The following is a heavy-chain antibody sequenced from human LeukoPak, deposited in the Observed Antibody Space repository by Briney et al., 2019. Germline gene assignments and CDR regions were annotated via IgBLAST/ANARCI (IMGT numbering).Heavy chain of an antibody. CDR1: GYTFTSYY. CDR2: INPSSGST. J-gene: IGHJ5*02. CDR3: ARDRVVRGVIKYWFDP. Sequence: ASVKVSCKASGYTFTSYYMHWVRQAPGQGLEWMGIINPSSGSTSYAQKFQGRVTMTRDTSTSTVYMELSSLRSEDTAVYYCARDRVVRGVIKYWFDPWGQGTLVTVSS. D-gene: IGHD3-10*01. V-gene: IGHV1-46*01.